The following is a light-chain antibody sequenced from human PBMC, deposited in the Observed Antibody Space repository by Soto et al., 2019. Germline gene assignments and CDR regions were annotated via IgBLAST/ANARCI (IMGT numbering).Light chain of an antibody. Sequence: EIVLTQSPGSLSLSPGQRATLSCRASQSVDTTFFAWYQKKPGQAPRLLIYGASKRATGIQDRFSGSGSGTDLTLIISRLEPEDFAVYYCQQYMSSVTFGKGTKVEIK. CDR2: GAS. CDR1: QSVDTTF. CDR3: QQYMSSVT. J-gene: IGKJ1*01. V-gene: IGKV3-20*01.